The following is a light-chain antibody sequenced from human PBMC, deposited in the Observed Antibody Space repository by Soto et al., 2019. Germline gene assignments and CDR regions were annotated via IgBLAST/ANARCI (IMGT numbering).Light chain of an antibody. J-gene: IGKJ1*01. CDR2: GAS. CDR1: QSVSGN. V-gene: IGKV3-15*01. CDR3: QQYDDWPRT. Sequence: EIVMTQSPATLSVSPGERATLSCRASQSVSGNLVWYQQKPGQAPRLLIYGASTRAIGIPARFSGSGSGTEFILAISSLQSEDLALYYCQQYDDWPRTFGQGTKVEIK.